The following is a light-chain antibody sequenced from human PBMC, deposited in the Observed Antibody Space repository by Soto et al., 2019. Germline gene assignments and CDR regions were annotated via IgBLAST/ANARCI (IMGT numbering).Light chain of an antibody. CDR1: QRVSSN. CDR3: QKYNNWPPYT. V-gene: IGKV3-15*01. Sequence: RVITQCLVTLSVSPGERATLSCRSSQRVSSNVAWYQQKPGQAPRLLIYGASTRATGIPARFSGSGSETEFTLTISSLKSEDFAVYYCQKYNNWPPYTFGQGTKVDIK. J-gene: IGKJ2*01. CDR2: GAS.